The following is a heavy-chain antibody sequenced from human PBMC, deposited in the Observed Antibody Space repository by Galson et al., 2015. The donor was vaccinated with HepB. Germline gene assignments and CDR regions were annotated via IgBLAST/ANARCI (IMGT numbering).Heavy chain of an antibody. V-gene: IGHV3-74*01. CDR1: GFTFSSYW. J-gene: IGHJ3*02. Sequence: SLRLSCAASGFTFSSYWMHWVRQAPGKGLVWVSRINSDGSSTSYADSVKGRFTISRDNAKNTLYLQMNSLRAEDTAVYYCAREPASLTGYYNDAFDIWGQGTMVTVSS. D-gene: IGHD3-9*01. CDR3: AREPASLTGYYNDAFDI. CDR2: INSDGSST.